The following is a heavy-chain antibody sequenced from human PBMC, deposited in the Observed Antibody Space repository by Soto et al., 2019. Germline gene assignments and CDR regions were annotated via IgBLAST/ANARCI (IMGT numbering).Heavy chain of an antibody. Sequence: QVQLVESGGGLVKPGGSLRLSCATSGFTFSDYYMSWIRQAPGKGLEWVTSISPSGTTTHYADSVKGRFTISRDNAKNELYRQMNSLRAEDTTVYACAGAGKRRAAASDYWGQGTLVTVSS. V-gene: IGHV3-11*01. D-gene: IGHD6-13*01. CDR2: ISPSGTTT. J-gene: IGHJ4*02. CDR3: AGAGKRRAAASDY. CDR1: GFTFSDYY.